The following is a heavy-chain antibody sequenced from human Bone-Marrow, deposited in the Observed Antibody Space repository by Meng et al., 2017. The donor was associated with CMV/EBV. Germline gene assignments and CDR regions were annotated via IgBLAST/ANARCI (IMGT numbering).Heavy chain of an antibody. J-gene: IGHJ4*02. CDR3: ARSHYLGYFDY. V-gene: IGHV1-18*01. CDR2: ISAYNCNT. CDR1: GYTLTPDG. D-gene: IGHD3-10*01. Sequence: GRRGPAATGGERTGASRQVSWNASGYTLTPDGIRWVRRAPEEELVWRGWISAYNCNTNHAQKLQGRVTMTTVTSTSTAYMELRSLRSADTAVYYCARSHYLGYFDYWGQGTLVTVSS.